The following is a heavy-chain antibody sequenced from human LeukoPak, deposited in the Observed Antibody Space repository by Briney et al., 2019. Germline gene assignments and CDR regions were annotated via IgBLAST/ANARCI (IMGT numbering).Heavy chain of an antibody. D-gene: IGHD5-24*01. Sequence: GGSLRLSCAASGFSFSTYYVNWVRQAPGKGLEWVSSISSTGSYIYYADSVKGRFTISRDNAKNSLYLQMNSLRAEDTAVYYCARLRDGTYFDYWGQGTLVTVSS. V-gene: IGHV3-21*01. CDR2: ISSTGSYI. CDR3: ARLRDGTYFDY. J-gene: IGHJ4*02. CDR1: GFSFSTYY.